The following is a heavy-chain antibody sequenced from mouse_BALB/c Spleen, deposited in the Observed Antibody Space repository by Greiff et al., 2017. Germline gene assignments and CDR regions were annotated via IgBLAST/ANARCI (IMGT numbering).Heavy chain of an antibody. CDR3: AKTGNDYDDAMDY. Sequence: QVQLQQSGPSLVQPSQSLSITCTVSGFSLTSYGVHWVRQSPGKGLEWLGVIWRGGSTDYNAAFMSRLSITKDNSKSQVFFKMNSLQADDTAIYYCAKTGNDYDDAMDYWGQGTSVTVSA. CDR1: GFSLTSYG. D-gene: IGHD2-4*01. V-gene: IGHV2-5-1*01. J-gene: IGHJ4*01. CDR2: IWRGGST.